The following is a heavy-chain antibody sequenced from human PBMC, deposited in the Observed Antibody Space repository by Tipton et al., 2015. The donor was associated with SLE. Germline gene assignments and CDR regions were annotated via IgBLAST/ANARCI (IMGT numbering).Heavy chain of an antibody. CDR1: GGSFNGYY. V-gene: IGHV4-34*01. D-gene: IGHD4-17*01. CDR2: NNHSGST. J-gene: IGHJ4*02. Sequence: TLSLTCAVYGGSFNGYYCSWIRPPPGKGLEWVGENNHSGSTNYNPSLKSRVPISVNTSKNQFSLKLTSLTAADTAVYYCARGLYGDEPGYWGQGTLVTVSS. CDR3: ARGLYGDEPGY.